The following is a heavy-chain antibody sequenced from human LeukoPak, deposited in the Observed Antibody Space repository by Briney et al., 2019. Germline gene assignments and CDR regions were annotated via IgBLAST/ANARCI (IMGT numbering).Heavy chain of an antibody. Sequence: PGGSLRLSCAASGFTFNTYAMSWVRQAPGKGLEWVSAISGSGGSTYYADSVKGRFTISRDTSKNTLYLQMNSLRAEDTAVYYCAKDGDGYSYGSGYYFDYWGRGTLVTVSS. CDR2: ISGSGGST. CDR1: GFTFNTYA. J-gene: IGHJ4*02. V-gene: IGHV3-23*01. D-gene: IGHD5-18*01. CDR3: AKDGDGYSYGSGYYFDY.